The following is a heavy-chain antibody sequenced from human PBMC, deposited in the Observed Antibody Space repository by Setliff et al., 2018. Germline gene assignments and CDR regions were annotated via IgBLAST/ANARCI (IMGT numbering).Heavy chain of an antibody. Sequence: ASVKVSCKAFGYSFTGYDINWVRQAPGQGLEWMGWMNANSGNAGCAQKFQGRVTLTRDTSIGTAYMELNSLRYEDTAIYYCARGKWLRMDTGRWSNWFDPWGQGTLVTVSS. CDR2: MNANSGNA. CDR3: ARGKWLRMDTGRWSNWFDP. CDR1: GYSFTGYD. D-gene: IGHD5-12*01. V-gene: IGHV1-8*01. J-gene: IGHJ5*02.